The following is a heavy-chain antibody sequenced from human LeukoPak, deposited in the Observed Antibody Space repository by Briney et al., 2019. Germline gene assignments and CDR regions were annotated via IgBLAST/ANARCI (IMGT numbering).Heavy chain of an antibody. CDR1: GFTFSSYD. Sequence: GGSLRLSCATSGFTFSSYDMNWVRRAPGKGLEWISYISSGSTSMYHADSVKGRFTTSRDNAKNSLYLQMNSLRAEDTAVYYCARDRGVSGTYADYWGQGTLVTVSS. D-gene: IGHD1-26*01. CDR2: ISSGSTSM. CDR3: ARDRGVSGTYADY. V-gene: IGHV3-48*01. J-gene: IGHJ4*02.